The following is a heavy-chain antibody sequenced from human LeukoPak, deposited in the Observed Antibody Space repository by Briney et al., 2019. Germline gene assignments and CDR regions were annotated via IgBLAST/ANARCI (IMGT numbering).Heavy chain of an antibody. CDR3: SRENGAFSPFGY. J-gene: IGHJ4*02. CDR1: GGSISNTNW. D-gene: IGHD2-8*01. V-gene: IGHV4-4*02. Sequence: KPSETLSLTCGVSGGSISNTNWWSWVRQPPGQGLEWIGEISLTGLTLYNPSLESRVTVSLGKSKNQLSLNSTSVTAADTAVYYCSRENGAFSPFGYWGQGILVTV. CDR2: ISLTGLT.